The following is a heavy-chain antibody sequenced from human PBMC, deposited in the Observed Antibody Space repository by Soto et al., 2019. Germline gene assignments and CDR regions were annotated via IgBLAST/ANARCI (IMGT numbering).Heavy chain of an antibody. CDR3: AKGVLSFHYGMEV. CDR2: ISGSGGST. V-gene: IGHV3-23*01. D-gene: IGHD3-10*01. Sequence: GGSLRLSCAASGFTFSSYAMSWVRQAPGKGLEWVSAISGSGGSTYYADSVKGRFTISRDNPKNTLYLEMNNLRADDTAVYFCAKGVLSFHYGMEVWGQGATVTVSS. J-gene: IGHJ6*02. CDR1: GFTFSSYA.